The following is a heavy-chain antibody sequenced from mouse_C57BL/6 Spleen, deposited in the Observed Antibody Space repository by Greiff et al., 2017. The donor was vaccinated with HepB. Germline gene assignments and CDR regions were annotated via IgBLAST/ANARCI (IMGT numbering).Heavy chain of an antibody. CDR1: GYTFTSYW. Sequence: QVQLQQPGAELVRPGTSVKLSCKASGYTFTSYWMHGVKQRPGQGLEWIGVIDPSDSYTNYNQKFKGKATLTVDTSSSTAYMQLSSLTSEDSAVYYCARWGTTGGFDVWGTGTTVTVSS. V-gene: IGHV1-59*01. CDR3: ARWGTTGGFDV. D-gene: IGHD1-1*01. J-gene: IGHJ1*03. CDR2: IDPSDSYT.